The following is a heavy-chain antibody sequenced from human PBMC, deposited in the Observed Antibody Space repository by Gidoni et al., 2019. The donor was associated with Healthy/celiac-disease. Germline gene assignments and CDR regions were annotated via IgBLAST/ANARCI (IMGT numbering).Heavy chain of an antibody. J-gene: IGHJ4*02. Sequence: ASGFTFSSYWMHWVRQAPGKGLVWVSRINSDGSSTSYADSVKGRFTISRDNAKNTLYLQMNSLRAEDTAVYYCARDSSTWSVPYYFDYWGQGTLVTVSS. D-gene: IGHD6-13*01. CDR1: GFTFSSYW. CDR3: ARDSSTWSVPYYFDY. V-gene: IGHV3-74*01. CDR2: INSDGSST.